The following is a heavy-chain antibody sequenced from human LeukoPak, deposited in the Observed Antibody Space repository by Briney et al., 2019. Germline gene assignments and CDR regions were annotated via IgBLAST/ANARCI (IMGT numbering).Heavy chain of an antibody. Sequence: SETLSLTCTVSGGSISSGGYYWSWIRQHPGKGMEWIGYIYYSGSTYYNPSLKSRVTISVDTSKNQFSLKLSSVTAADTAVYYCARVETYYDFWSGYYGPYGMDVWGQGTTVTVSS. J-gene: IGHJ6*02. D-gene: IGHD3-3*01. CDR2: IYYSGST. V-gene: IGHV4-31*03. CDR1: GGSISSGGYY. CDR3: ARVETYYDFWSGYYGPYGMDV.